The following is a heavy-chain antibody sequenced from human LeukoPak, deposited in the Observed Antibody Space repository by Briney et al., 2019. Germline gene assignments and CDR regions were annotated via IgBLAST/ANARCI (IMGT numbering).Heavy chain of an antibody. V-gene: IGHV3-30*03. CDR3: ADSYSSGWYLDAFDI. CDR2: ISYDGSNK. D-gene: IGHD6-19*01. J-gene: IGHJ3*02. CDR1: GFTFSSYG. Sequence: GGPLRLSCAASGFTFSSYGMHWVRQAPGKGLERVAVISYDGSNKYYADSVKGRFTISRDNSKNTLYLQMNSLRAEDTAVYYCADSYSSGWYLDAFDIWGQGTTVTVSS.